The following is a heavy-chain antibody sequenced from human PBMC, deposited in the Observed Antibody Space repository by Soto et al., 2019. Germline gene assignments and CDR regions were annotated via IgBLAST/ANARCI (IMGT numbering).Heavy chain of an antibody. J-gene: IGHJ4*02. V-gene: IGHV4-59*01. Sequence: QVQLQESGPGLVKPSETLSLTCTVSGGTINSDYWSWIRQPPGKGLEWIGYIYYRGNTNYNPSLKSRVTISIDTSKNQLSLKLSSVTAADTAVYYCARDPLPGYWGQGTLVTVSS. CDR3: ARDPLPGY. CDR1: GGTINSDY. CDR2: IYYRGNT.